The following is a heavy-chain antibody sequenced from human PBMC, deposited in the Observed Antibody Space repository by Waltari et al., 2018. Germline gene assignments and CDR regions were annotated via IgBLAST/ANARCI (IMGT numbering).Heavy chain of an antibody. CDR1: GFTFSSYA. Sequence: QVQLVESGGGVVQPGRSLRLSCAASGFTFSSYAMHWVRQAPGKGLEWVAVISYDGSNKYYADSVKGRFTISRDNSKNTLYLQMNSLRAEDTAVYYCARDWDGYSSGSHDYWGQGTLVTVSS. V-gene: IGHV3-30*01. CDR3: ARDWDGYSSGSHDY. CDR2: ISYDGSNK. D-gene: IGHD6-19*01. J-gene: IGHJ4*02.